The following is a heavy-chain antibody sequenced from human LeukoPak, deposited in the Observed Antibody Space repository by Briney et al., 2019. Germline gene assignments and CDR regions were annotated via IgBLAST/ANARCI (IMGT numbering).Heavy chain of an antibody. Sequence: GGSLRLSCAASGFTFSTYWMSWVRQAPGKGLEWVANIKQDGSDKYYVDSMKGRFTISRDNAKNSLFLQVNSLRAEDTAVYYCARVRCSSNSCFPDYWGQGTLVTVSS. CDR3: ARVRCSSNSCFPDY. D-gene: IGHD2-2*01. V-gene: IGHV3-7*01. CDR1: GFTFSTYW. J-gene: IGHJ4*02. CDR2: IKQDGSDK.